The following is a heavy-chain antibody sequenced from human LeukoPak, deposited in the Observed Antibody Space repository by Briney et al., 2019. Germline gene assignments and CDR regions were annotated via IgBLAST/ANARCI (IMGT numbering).Heavy chain of an antibody. Sequence: SETLSLTCTVSGGSISSYFRSWIRQPAGKGLEWVGRIYTSGTTSYNASLKSRVTMSVDTSKNQFSLKLSSVTAADAAVYYCARDRGSGIDYWGQGTLVTVSS. V-gene: IGHV4-4*07. D-gene: IGHD3-10*01. CDR3: ARDRGSGIDY. CDR2: IYTSGTT. CDR1: GGSISSYF. J-gene: IGHJ4*02.